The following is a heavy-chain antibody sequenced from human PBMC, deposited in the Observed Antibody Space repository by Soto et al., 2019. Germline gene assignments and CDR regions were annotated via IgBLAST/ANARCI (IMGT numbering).Heavy chain of an antibody. Sequence: GASVKVSCKASGYTFTSYGISWVRQAPGQGLEWMGWISAYNGNTIYAQKLQGRVTITTDTSTSTAYMELRSLRSDDTAVYYFARDEIGVAAAVYYYYGMDVWGQGTTVTVSS. D-gene: IGHD6-13*01. CDR2: ISAYNGNT. CDR3: ARDEIGVAAAVYYYYGMDV. V-gene: IGHV1-18*01. J-gene: IGHJ6*02. CDR1: GYTFTSYG.